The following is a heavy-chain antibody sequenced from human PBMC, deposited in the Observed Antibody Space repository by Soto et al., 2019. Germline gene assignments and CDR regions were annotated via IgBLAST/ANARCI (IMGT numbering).Heavy chain of an antibody. CDR3: ARDQWLRKHNYYDSPPPGY. CDR1: GFTFSSYG. Sequence: QVQLVESGGGVVQPGRSLRLSCAASGFTFSSYGMHWVRQAPGKGLEWVAVIWYDGSNKYYADSVKGRFTISRDNSKNTLYLQMNSLRAEDTAVYYCARDQWLRKHNYYDSPPPGYWGQGTLVTVSS. J-gene: IGHJ4*02. D-gene: IGHD3-22*01. V-gene: IGHV3-33*01. CDR2: IWYDGSNK.